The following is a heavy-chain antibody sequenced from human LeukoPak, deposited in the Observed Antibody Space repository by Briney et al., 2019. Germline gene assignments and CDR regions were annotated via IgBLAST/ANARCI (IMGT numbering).Heavy chain of an antibody. V-gene: IGHV4-61*02. J-gene: IGHJ4*02. CDR3: AREDYCSSTSCYTHLDY. CDR2: IYTSGST. D-gene: IGHD2-2*02. Sequence: PSETMSLTCTVYGGSISSGSYYWSWIRDPAGKGLEWIGRIYTSGSTNYNPSLKSRVTISVDTSKNQFSLKLSSVTAADTAVYYCAREDYCSSTSCYTHLDYWGQGTLVTVSS. CDR1: GGSISSGSYY.